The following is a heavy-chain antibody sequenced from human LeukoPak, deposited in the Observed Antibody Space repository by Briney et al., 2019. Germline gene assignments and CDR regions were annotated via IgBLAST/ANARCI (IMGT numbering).Heavy chain of an antibody. CDR2: ISSSSSYI. CDR3: AKVWGILYSQLTLDP. Sequence: GGFLRLSYAASGLTFSSYSMNWVRPAPGKGLEWVSSISSSSSYIYYADSVKGRFTISRDNAKNTLYLQVNSLRAEDTAVYYCAKVWGILYSQLTLDPWGQGTLVTVSS. CDR1: GLTFSSYS. D-gene: IGHD2-8*01. J-gene: IGHJ5*02. V-gene: IGHV3-21*04.